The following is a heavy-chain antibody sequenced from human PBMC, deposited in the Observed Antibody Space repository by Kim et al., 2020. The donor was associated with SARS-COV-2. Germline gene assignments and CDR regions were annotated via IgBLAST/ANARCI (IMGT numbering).Heavy chain of an antibody. CDR2: ISSNGGST. Sequence: GGSLRLSCSASGFTFSSYAMHWVRQAPGKGLEYVLAISSNGGSTYYADSVKGRFTISRDNSKNTLYLQMSSLRAEDTAVYYCVKGFDFWSGCFDYWGQGTLVTVSS. CDR3: VKGFDFWSGCFDY. CDR1: GFTFSSYA. D-gene: IGHD3-3*01. J-gene: IGHJ4*02. V-gene: IGHV3-64D*09.